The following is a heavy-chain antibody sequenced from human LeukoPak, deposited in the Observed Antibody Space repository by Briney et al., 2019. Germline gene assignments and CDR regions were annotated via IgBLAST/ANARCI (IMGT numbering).Heavy chain of an antibody. Sequence: PGGSLRLSCAASGFTFSSYGMHWVRQAPGKGLEWVAFIRYDGSNKYYADSVKGRFTTSRDNSKNTLYLQMNSMRSEDTAVYYCAKDYGYYGPYFDYWGQGTLDTVSS. D-gene: IGHD1-26*01. CDR2: IRYDGSNK. CDR3: AKDYGYYGPYFDY. CDR1: GFTFSSYG. V-gene: IGHV3-30*02. J-gene: IGHJ4*02.